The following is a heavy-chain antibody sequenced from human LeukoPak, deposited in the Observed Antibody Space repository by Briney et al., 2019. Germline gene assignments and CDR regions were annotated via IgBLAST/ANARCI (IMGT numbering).Heavy chain of an antibody. D-gene: IGHD4-17*01. CDR1: GGSFSGYF. CDR3: ARQMNTVTADY. V-gene: IGHV4-39*01. Sequence: SETLSRTCAVFGGSFSGYFWGWIRQPPGKGLEWIGSIFYSGSTYYNPSLNSRVTISIDTSKNQFSLRLSSVTAADTAVYYCARQMNTVTADYWGQGTLVTVSS. J-gene: IGHJ4*02. CDR2: IFYSGST.